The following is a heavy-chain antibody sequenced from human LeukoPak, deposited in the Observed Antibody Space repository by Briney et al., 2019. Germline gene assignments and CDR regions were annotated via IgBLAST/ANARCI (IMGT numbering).Heavy chain of an antibody. D-gene: IGHD1-1*01. CDR1: GGSISSGSYY. Sequence: SETLSLTCTVSGGSISSGSYYWSWIRRPAGKGLEWIGRIYTSGSTNYNPSLKSRVTISVDTSKNQFSLKLSSVTAADTAVYYCAREPGVEVQLERPYYYYMDVWGKGTTVTVSS. V-gene: IGHV4-61*02. CDR2: IYTSGST. J-gene: IGHJ6*03. CDR3: AREPGVEVQLERPYYYYMDV.